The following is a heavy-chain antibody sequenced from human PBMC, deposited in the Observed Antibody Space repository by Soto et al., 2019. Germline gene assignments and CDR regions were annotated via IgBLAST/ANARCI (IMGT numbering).Heavy chain of an antibody. Sequence: ASVKVSCKASGYTFTSYAMHWVRQAPGQRLEWMGWINAGNGNTKYSQKFQGRVTITRDTSASTAYMELSSLRSEDTAVYYCARYSSVWTGPLDYWGQGTLVTVSS. CDR3: ARYSSVWTGPLDY. V-gene: IGHV1-3*01. CDR1: GYTFTSYA. J-gene: IGHJ4*02. CDR2: INAGNGNT. D-gene: IGHD6-19*01.